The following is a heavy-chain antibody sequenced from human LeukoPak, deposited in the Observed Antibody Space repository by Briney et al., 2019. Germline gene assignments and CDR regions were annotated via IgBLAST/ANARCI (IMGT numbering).Heavy chain of an antibody. D-gene: IGHD3-16*01. CDR3: AKQQPGERYYFDC. V-gene: IGHV3-23*01. J-gene: IGHJ4*02. Sequence: GGSLRLSCEASGFTFSSSAMGWVRQAPGKGLEWVSTLGDRGDTYYADSVKGRFTISRDSSKNTLYLRMNSLRAEDTAVYFCAKQQPGERYYFDCWGQGTLVTVSS. CDR1: GFTFSSSA. CDR2: LGDRGDT.